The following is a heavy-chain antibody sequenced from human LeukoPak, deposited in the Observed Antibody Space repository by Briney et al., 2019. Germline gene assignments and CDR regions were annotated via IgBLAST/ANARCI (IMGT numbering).Heavy chain of an antibody. Sequence: SETLSVTCAVYGGSFSGYYWSWIRQPPGKGLEWIGEINHSGSTNYNPSLKSRVTISVDTSKNQFSLKLSSVTAADTAVYYCARGVRYCSGGSCYYYFDYWGQGTLVTVSS. CDR1: GGSFSGYY. D-gene: IGHD2-15*01. CDR3: ARGVRYCSGGSCYYYFDY. J-gene: IGHJ4*02. V-gene: IGHV4-34*01. CDR2: INHSGST.